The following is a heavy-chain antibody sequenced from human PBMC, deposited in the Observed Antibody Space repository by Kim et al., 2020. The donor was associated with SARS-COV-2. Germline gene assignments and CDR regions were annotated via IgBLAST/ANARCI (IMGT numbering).Heavy chain of an antibody. V-gene: IGHV6-1*01. J-gene: IGHJ6*02. Sequence: YAVYVKSRITINPETSKNQFSLQLNSVTPEDTAVYYCARSGEYYYYGMDVWGQGTTVTVSS. D-gene: IGHD7-27*01. CDR3: ARSGEYYYYGMDV.